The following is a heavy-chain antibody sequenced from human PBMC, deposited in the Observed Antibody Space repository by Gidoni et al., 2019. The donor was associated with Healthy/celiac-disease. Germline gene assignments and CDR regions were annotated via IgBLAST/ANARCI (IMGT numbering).Heavy chain of an antibody. CDR1: GFTFGSYA. D-gene: IGHD2-2*02. Sequence: EVQLLESGGGLVQPGGSLRLSCAASGFTFGSYAMSWVRQAPGKGLEWVSAISGSGGSTYYADSVKGRFTISRDNSKNTLYLQMNSLRAEDTAVYYCALGSIVVVPAAILGFGMDVWGQGTTVTVSS. V-gene: IGHV3-23*01. CDR3: ALGSIVVVPAAILGFGMDV. J-gene: IGHJ6*02. CDR2: ISGSGGST.